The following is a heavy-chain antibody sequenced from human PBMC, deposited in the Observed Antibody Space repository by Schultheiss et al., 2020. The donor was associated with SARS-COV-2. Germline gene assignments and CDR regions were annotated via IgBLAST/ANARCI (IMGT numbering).Heavy chain of an antibody. J-gene: IGHJ4*02. CDR2: ISSSGSTI. Sequence: GGSLRLSCAASGFTFSNYAMHWVRQAPGKGLEWVSSISSSGSTIYYADSVKGRFTISRDNAKSSLYLQMNSLRVEDTAVYYCARDGRIVVVPSRWGQGTLVTVSS. D-gene: IGHD2-15*01. V-gene: IGHV3-21*04. CDR1: GFTFSNYA. CDR3: ARDGRIVVVPSR.